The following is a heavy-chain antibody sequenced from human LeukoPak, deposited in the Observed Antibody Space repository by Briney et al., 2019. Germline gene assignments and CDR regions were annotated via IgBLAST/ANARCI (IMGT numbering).Heavy chain of an antibody. V-gene: IGHV1-2*02. Sequence: ASVKVSCKASGYTFTGYYMHWVRQAHGQGLEWMGWINPNSGGTNYAQKFQGRVTMTRDTSISTAYMELSRLRSDDTAVYYCARSSGYGGYYYYYMDVWGKGTTVTVSS. J-gene: IGHJ6*03. CDR3: ARSSGYGGYYYYYMDV. D-gene: IGHD5-12*01. CDR1: GYTFTGYY. CDR2: INPNSGGT.